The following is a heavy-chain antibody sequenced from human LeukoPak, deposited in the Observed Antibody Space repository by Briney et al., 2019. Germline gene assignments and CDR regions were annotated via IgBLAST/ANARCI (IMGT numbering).Heavy chain of an antibody. J-gene: IGHJ4*02. CDR2: IRYDGSNK. CDR1: GFTFSSYG. Sequence: PGGTLRLSCAASGFTFSSYGMHWVRQAPGKGLEWVAFIRYDGSNKYYADSVKGRFTISRDNSKNTLYLQMNSLRAEDTAVYYCARDMFIGIVGSPARDFAFDYWGQGTLVTASS. D-gene: IGHD1-26*01. V-gene: IGHV3-30*02. CDR3: ARDMFIGIVGSPARDFAFDY.